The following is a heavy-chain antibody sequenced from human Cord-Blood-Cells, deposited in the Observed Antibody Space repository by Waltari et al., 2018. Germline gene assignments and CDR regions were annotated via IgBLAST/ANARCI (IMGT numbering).Heavy chain of an antibody. CDR3: ATPRD. CDR1: VGSISSSSYY. CDR2: IYYSGRT. Sequence: QLQLQESGPGLVKPSETLSLTCTVPVGSISSSSYYWGWIRQPPGKGLELFGSIYYSGRTYYNPSLKSRVTISVDTSKNQFSLKLSSVTAADTAVYYCATPRDWGQGTLVTVSS. V-gene: IGHV4-39*01. J-gene: IGHJ4*02.